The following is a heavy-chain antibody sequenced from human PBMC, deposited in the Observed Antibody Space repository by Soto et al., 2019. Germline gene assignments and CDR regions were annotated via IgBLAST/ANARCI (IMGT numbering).Heavy chain of an antibody. CDR2: FSGGSGAI. CDR1: GFSLGPYC. J-gene: IGHJ4*02. V-gene: IGHV3-21*04. Sequence: GGSLRLSCAVSGFSLGPYCVTWVGQTPEKGLEWVTGFSGGSGAIFYADSVRGRFTISRDSSTAYLQMNNLRPEDTAVYFCARWNGFGDSWGQGSLVTVSS. CDR3: ARWNGFGDS. D-gene: IGHD1-1*01.